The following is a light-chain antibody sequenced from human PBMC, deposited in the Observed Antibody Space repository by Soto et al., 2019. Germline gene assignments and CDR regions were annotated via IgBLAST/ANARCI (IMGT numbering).Light chain of an antibody. J-gene: IGLJ2*01. CDR2: DVS. CDR3: GSYTSSSTLV. V-gene: IGLV2-14*01. CDR1: SSDVGDYNY. Sequence: QSALTQPASVSGSPGQSITISCTGTSSDVGDYNYVSWYQQHPGKAPKLMIYDVSNRPSAVSNRFSGSKSGNTASLTISRLQAEDEADYYCGSYTSSSTLVFGGGTKLTVL.